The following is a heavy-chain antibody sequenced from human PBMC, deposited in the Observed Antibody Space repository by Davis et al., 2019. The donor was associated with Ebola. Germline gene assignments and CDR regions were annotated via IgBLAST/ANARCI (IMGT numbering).Heavy chain of an antibody. V-gene: IGHV3-30*03. D-gene: IGHD3-9*01. J-gene: IGHJ6*02. CDR3: ARDRLYYDIFGGMDV. CDR2: ISYDGSNK. CDR1: GFTFSSYG. Sequence: GGSLRLSCAASGFTFSSYGMPWVLQAPGKGLEWVAVISYDGSNKYYADSVKGRFTISRDNSKNTLYLQMNSLRSEDTAVYYCARDRLYYDIFGGMDVWGQGTTVTVSS.